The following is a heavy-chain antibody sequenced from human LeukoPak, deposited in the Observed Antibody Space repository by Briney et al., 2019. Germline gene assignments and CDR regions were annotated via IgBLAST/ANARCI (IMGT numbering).Heavy chain of an antibody. CDR1: GYTFTSYG. CDR3: ARTRDIVVVPAAIRGRFDP. V-gene: IGHV1-18*01. CDR2: ISAYNGNT. D-gene: IGHD2-2*02. J-gene: IGHJ5*02. Sequence: ASVKVSCKASGYTFTSYGISWVRQAPGQGLEWMGWISAYNGNTNYAQKLQGRVTMTTDTSTSTAYMELRSLRSDDTAVYYCARTRDIVVVPAAIRGRFDPWGQGTLVTVSS.